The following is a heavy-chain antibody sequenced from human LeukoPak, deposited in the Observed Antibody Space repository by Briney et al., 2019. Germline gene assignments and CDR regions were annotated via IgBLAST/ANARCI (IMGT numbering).Heavy chain of an antibody. V-gene: IGHV3-49*04. J-gene: IGHJ4*02. CDR1: GFTFSSYA. D-gene: IGHD3-22*01. CDR2: IRSKSCGGTT. Sequence: GGSLRLSCAASGFTFSSYAMSWVRQAPGKGLEWVGFIRSKSCGGTTEYAASVKGRFTISRDDSKNIAYLQMNSLKTEDTAVYYCTRDFGRRYYDSSGYYWESDYWGQGTLVTVTS. CDR3: TRDFGRRYYDSSGYYWESDY.